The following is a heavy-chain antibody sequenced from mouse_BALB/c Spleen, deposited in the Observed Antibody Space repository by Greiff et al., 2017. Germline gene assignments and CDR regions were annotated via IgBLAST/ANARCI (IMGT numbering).Heavy chain of an antibody. J-gene: IGHJ2*01. CDR1: GFTFSSYT. D-gene: IGHD2-4*01. Sequence: DVHLVESGGGLVKPGGSLKLSCAASGFTFSSYTMSWVRQTPEKRLEWVATISSGGSYTYYPDSVKGRFTISRDNAKNTLYLQMSSLKSEDTAMYYCTRDHDYDFFFDYWGQGTTLTVSS. CDR3: TRDHDYDFFFDY. V-gene: IGHV5-6-4*01. CDR2: ISSGGSYT.